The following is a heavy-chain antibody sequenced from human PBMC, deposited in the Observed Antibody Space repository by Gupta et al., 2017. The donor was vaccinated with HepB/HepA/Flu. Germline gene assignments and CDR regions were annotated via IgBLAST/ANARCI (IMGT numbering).Heavy chain of an antibody. Sequence: QLQLQESGPGLVKPSETLSLTCTVPGGSLTSSSYYWGWIRQPPGKGLEWIGSIYYSGSTYYNASLKSRVTISVDTSKNQFSLKLSSVTAADTAVYYCARHGWLQFFLYSGQGTLVTVSS. V-gene: IGHV4-39*01. CDR3: ARHGWLQFFLY. CDR2: IYYSGST. CDR1: GGSLTSSSYY. J-gene: IGHJ4*02. D-gene: IGHD5-24*01.